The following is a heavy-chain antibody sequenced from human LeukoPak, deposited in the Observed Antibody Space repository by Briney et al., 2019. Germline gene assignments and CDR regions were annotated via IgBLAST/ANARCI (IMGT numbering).Heavy chain of an antibody. CDR1: GFNVTTYY. CDR3: ASTTFHSGKRSDY. Sequence: GGSLRLSCEASGFNVTTYYMTWVRQAPGKGLESVSVVYAGGRTYYAESVRGRFTASADNSLHKLYLQMDSLRSEDTAMYFCASTTFHSGKRSDYWGRGTLVTVSS. D-gene: IGHD3-10*01. CDR2: VYAGGRT. J-gene: IGHJ4*02. V-gene: IGHV3-53*01.